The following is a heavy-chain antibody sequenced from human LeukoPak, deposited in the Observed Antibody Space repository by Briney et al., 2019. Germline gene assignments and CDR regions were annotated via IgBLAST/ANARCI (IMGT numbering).Heavy chain of an antibody. Sequence: KTGGSLRLSCAASGFTFRSYAMSWVRQAPGKGLEWVSVISGSGDSTYYADSVKGRFTISRDNSKTTLYLQMNRLRAEDTAVYFCAKDRSSVSDFWTGYYPDYWGQGSLVTVSS. CDR2: ISGSGDST. V-gene: IGHV3-23*01. CDR1: GFTFRSYA. CDR3: AKDRSSVSDFWTGYYPDY. D-gene: IGHD3/OR15-3a*01. J-gene: IGHJ4*02.